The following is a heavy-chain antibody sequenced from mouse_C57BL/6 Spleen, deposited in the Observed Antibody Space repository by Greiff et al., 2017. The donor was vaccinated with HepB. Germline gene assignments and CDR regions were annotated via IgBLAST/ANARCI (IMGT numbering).Heavy chain of an antibody. V-gene: IGHV5-16*01. D-gene: IGHD2-3*01. CDR3: ARGDDGYYGESWFAY. Sequence: EVMLVESEGGLVQPGSSMKLSCTASGFTFSDYYMAWVRQVPEKGLEWVANINYDGSSTYYLDSLKSRFIISRDNAKNILYLQMSNLKSEDTATYYCARGDDGYYGESWFAYWGQGTLVTVSA. CDR2: INYDGSST. CDR1: GFTFSDYY. J-gene: IGHJ3*01.